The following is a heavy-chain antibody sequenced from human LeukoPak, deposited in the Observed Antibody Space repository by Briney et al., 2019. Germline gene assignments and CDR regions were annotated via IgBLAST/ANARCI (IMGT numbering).Heavy chain of an antibody. CDR1: GGSISSSSYY. Sequence: SETLSLTCTVSGGSISSSSYYWGWIRQPPGKGLEWIGTIYYSENTYYNPSLKSRVTTSVDTSKNQFSLKLSSVTAADTAVYYCARPYYYDSSIYDAFDPWGQGTLVIVSS. J-gene: IGHJ5*02. CDR3: ARPYYYDSSIYDAFDP. D-gene: IGHD3-22*01. CDR2: IYYSENT. V-gene: IGHV4-39*01.